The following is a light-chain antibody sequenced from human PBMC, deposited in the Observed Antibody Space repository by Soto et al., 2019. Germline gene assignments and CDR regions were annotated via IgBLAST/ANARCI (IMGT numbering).Light chain of an antibody. V-gene: IGKV1-39*01. J-gene: IGKJ4*01. CDR2: ASA. Sequence: DIQMTQSPSSLSASVGDRVTITCRAGQNINNFLNWYQQKPGEAPKLLIFASATLHSGVSSRFSGSGSGTDFTLTISSLQPEDFATYYGQQSYSPPLTFGGGTKV. CDR3: QQSYSPPLT. CDR1: QNINNF.